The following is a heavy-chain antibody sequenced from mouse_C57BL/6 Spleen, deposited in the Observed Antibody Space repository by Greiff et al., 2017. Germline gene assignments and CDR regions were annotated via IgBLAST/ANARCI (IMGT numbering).Heavy chain of an antibody. CDR2: INSDGGST. Sequence: DVKLVESGGGLVQPGESLKLSCESNEYEFPSHDMSWVRKTPEKRLELVAAINSDGGSTYYPDTMERRFIISRDNTKKTLYLQMSSLRSEDTALYYCARRGYYGSSYPSYWYFDVWGTGTTVTVSS. V-gene: IGHV5-2*03. J-gene: IGHJ1*03. D-gene: IGHD1-1*01. CDR1: EYEFPSHD. CDR3: ARRGYYGSSYPSYWYFDV.